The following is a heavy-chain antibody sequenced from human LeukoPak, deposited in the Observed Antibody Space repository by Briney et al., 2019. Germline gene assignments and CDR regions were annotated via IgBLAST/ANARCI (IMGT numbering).Heavy chain of an antibody. CDR2: ISSSSSYI. J-gene: IGHJ4*02. D-gene: IGHD1-26*01. Sequence: GGSLRLSCAASGFTFSSYSMNWVRQAPGKGLEWVSSISSSSSYIYYADSVKGRFTISRDNAKNSLYLQMNSLRAEDTAVYYCARGRGVAATALDYWGQGTLVTVSS. CDR3: ARGRGVAATALDY. V-gene: IGHV3-21*01. CDR1: GFTFSSYS.